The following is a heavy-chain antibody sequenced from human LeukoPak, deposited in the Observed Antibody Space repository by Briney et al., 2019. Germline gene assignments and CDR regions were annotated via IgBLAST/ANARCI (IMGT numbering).Heavy chain of an antibody. V-gene: IGHV4-39*01. CDR2: IYYSGST. Sequence: SETLSLTCTVSGGSISSSNYYWGWIRQPPGKGLEWIGSIYYSGSTYYNPSLKSRVTISVDTSKNQFSLKLSSVTAADTAVYYCARHAPEGEDLYYDFWSGYYGYYGMDVWGQGTTVTVSS. D-gene: IGHD3-3*01. CDR1: GGSISSSNYY. J-gene: IGHJ6*02. CDR3: ARHAPEGEDLYYDFWSGYYGYYGMDV.